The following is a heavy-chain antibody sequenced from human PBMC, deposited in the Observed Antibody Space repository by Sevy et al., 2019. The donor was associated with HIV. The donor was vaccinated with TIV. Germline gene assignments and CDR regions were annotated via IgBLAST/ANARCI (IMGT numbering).Heavy chain of an antibody. CDR1: GFTFSSYW. D-gene: IGHD2-2*03. CDR3: ARDGYCSSTSCYIPGMDV. CDR2: IKQDGSEK. Sequence: RLSCAASGFTFSSYWMSWVRQAPGKGLEWVANIKQDGSEKYYVDSVKGRFTISRDNAKNSLYLQMNSLRAEDTAVYYCARDGYCSSTSCYIPGMDVWGQGTTVTVSS. V-gene: IGHV3-7*01. J-gene: IGHJ6*02.